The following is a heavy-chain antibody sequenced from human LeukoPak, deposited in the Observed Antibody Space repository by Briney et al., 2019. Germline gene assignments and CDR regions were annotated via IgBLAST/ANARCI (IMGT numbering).Heavy chain of an antibody. CDR1: GFAFSSYA. J-gene: IGHJ4*02. V-gene: IGHV3-23*01. CDR2: IGGSGGST. CDR3: AKAEIGVAAVGY. D-gene: IGHD2-15*01. Sequence: SGGSLRLSCAASGFAFSSYAMSWVRQAPGKGLEWVSAIGGSGGSTYYADSVRGRFTISRDNSKNTLYLQMNSLRAEDTAVYYCAKAEIGVAAVGYWGQGTLVTVSS.